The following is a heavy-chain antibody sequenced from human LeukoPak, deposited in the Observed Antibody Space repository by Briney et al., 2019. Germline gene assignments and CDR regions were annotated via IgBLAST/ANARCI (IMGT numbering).Heavy chain of an antibody. CDR2: ISSDGDST. D-gene: IGHD6-13*01. V-gene: IGHV3-64D*09. Sequence: GGSLRLSCSASGFTFSSYAIYWVRQAPEKGLEYFAAISSDGDSTYYADSAKGRFTISRDNSKNTVFLQVSSLRTEDTAVYYCVNIAAEDYWGQGTLVTVSS. J-gene: IGHJ4*02. CDR3: VNIAAEDY. CDR1: GFTFSSYA.